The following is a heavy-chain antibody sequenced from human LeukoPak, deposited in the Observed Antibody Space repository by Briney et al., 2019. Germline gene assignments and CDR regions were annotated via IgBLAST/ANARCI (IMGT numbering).Heavy chain of an antibody. CDR2: ISSSSSTI. V-gene: IGHV3-48*01. CDR3: ARGDGSGSYYNDLGFDY. CDR1: GFTFSSYS. Sequence: GGSLRLSCAASGFTFSSYSMNWVRQAPGKGLEWVSYISSSSSTIYYADSVKGRVTISRDNAKNSLYLQMNSLRAEDTAVYYCARGDGSGSYYNDLGFDYWGQGTLVTVSS. D-gene: IGHD3-10*01. J-gene: IGHJ4*02.